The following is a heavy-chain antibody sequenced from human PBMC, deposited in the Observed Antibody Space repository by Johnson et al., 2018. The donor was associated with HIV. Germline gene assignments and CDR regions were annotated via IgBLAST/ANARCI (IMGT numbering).Heavy chain of an antibody. Sequence: MQLVESGGGLVQPGGSLRLSCAASGFTVSSNYMSWVRQAPGKGLEWVSVIYSGGSTYYADSVKGRFTISRDNSKNTLYLQMNSLRAEDPAVYYCAREGIGGATGPGPTLQDAFDIWGQGTMVTVSS. CDR1: GFTVSSNY. J-gene: IGHJ3*02. CDR3: AREGIGGATGPGPTLQDAFDI. CDR2: IYSGGST. V-gene: IGHV3-66*02. D-gene: IGHD1-26*01.